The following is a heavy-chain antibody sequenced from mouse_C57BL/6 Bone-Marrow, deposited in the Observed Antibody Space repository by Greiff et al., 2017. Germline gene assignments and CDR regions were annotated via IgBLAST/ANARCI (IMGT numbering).Heavy chain of an antibody. CDR3: ARQDYGSYFDY. V-gene: IGHV5-15*01. D-gene: IGHD1-1*01. J-gene: IGHJ2*01. Sequence: EVHLVESGGGLVQPGGSLTLSCAASGFTFSDYGMAWVRQAPRKGPEWVAFISNLAYSIYYADTVTGRFTISRENAKNTLYLEMSSLRSEDTAMYYCARQDYGSYFDYWGQGTTRTVSS. CDR2: ISNLAYSI. CDR1: GFTFSDYG.